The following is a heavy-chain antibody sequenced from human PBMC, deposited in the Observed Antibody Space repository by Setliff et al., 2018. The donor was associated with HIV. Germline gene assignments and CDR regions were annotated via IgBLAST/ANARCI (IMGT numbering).Heavy chain of an antibody. D-gene: IGHD3-22*01. J-gene: IGHJ6*03. CDR1: GGTLNSYG. V-gene: IGHV1-69*13. Sequence: GASVKVSCKASGGTLNSYGITWVRQAPGQGLEWMGGIIPIFDTANYAPKFQGRVTITADESTSTAFMELSSLRSEDTAVYYCARDDYYYDSSGWGDYYHYYMDVWGKGTTVTVS. CDR3: ARDDYYYDSSGWGDYYHYYMDV. CDR2: IIPIFDTA.